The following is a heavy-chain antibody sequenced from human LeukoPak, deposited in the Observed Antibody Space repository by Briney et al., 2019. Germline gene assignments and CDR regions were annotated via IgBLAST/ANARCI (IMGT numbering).Heavy chain of an antibody. J-gene: IGHJ4*02. CDR3: ARSLYDSSGYYPY. CDR1: GYTFTGYY. D-gene: IGHD3-22*01. V-gene: IGHV1-2*02. Sequence: GASVTVSCKASGYTFTGYYMHWVRQAPGQGLEWMGWINPNSGGTNYAQKFQGRVTMTRDTSISTAYMELSRLRSDDTAVYYCARSLYDSSGYYPYWGQGTLVTVSS. CDR2: INPNSGGT.